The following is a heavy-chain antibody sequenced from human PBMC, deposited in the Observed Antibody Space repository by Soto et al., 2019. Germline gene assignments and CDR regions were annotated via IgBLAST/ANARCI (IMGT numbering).Heavy chain of an antibody. D-gene: IGHD3-22*01. CDR2: IWYDGSNK. V-gene: IGHV3-33*01. CDR3: ASPCGSGYYNY. Sequence: QVQLVESGGGVVQPGRSLRLSCAASGFTFSSYGMHWVRQAPGKGLEWVAVIWYDGSNKYYADSVKGRFTISRDNSKNTLYLQMNSLRAEDTAVYYCASPCGSGYYNYWGQGTLVTVSS. J-gene: IGHJ4*02. CDR1: GFTFSSYG.